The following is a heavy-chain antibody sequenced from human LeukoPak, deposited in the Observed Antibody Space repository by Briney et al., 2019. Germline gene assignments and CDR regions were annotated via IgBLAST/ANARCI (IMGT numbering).Heavy chain of an antibody. V-gene: IGHV4-4*07. CDR3: ARQGSPSHWYFDL. CDR2: IYTSGST. CDR1: GGSISTYY. J-gene: IGHJ2*01. D-gene: IGHD2-15*01. Sequence: SETLSLTCTVSGGSISTYYWSWIRQPAGTGLEWIGRIYTSGSTIFNPSLKSRVTMSVDTSKNQFSLKLTSVSAADTAVYYCARQGSPSHWYFDLWGRGTLVTVSS.